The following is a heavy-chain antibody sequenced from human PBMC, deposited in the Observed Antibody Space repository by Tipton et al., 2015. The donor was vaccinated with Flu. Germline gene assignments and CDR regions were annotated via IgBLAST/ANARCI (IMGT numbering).Heavy chain of an antibody. CDR3: VRGGGSSSGRWCDP. J-gene: IGHJ5*02. CDR2: INHRGST. D-gene: IGHD3-10*01. CDR1: GGSFSGYY. Sequence: TLSLTCAVYGGSFSGYYWSWIRQPPGKGLEYIGEINHRGSTNYNPSLKSRVTISVDTSKNQFSLKLTYVTAADTAVYYCVRGGGSSSGRWCDPWGRGTLVTVS. V-gene: IGHV4-34*01.